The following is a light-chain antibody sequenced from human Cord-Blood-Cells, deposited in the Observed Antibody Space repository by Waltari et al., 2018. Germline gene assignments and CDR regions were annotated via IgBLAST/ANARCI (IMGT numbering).Light chain of an antibody. V-gene: IGKV3-20*01. CDR2: GAS. Sequence: EIALTQSPGTLSLSPGERATLYCRASLSVSSSYLAWYQQKPGQAPRLLLYGASSSSAGIPDWLSGSGSGTEFTLTISRLEPEDFAVYYCQQYGSSPPLTFGGGTKVEIK. CDR1: LSVSSSY. J-gene: IGKJ4*01. CDR3: QQYGSSPPLT.